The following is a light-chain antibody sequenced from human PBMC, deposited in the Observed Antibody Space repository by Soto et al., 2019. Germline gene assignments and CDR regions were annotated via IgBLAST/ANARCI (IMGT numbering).Light chain of an antibody. V-gene: IGKV3-11*01. CDR3: QQRSNWPPIFT. CDR2: DAS. CDR1: QSFSSF. Sequence: EIVLTQSPATLSLSPGERVTLPCRASQSFSSFFAWYQQKPGQAPRLLIYDASNRATDIPARFSGSGSGTDFTLTISSLEPEDFAVYYCQQRSNWPPIFTFGPGTKVDIK. J-gene: IGKJ3*01.